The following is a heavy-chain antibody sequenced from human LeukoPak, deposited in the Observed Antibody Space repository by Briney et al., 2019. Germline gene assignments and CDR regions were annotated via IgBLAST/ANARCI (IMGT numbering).Heavy chain of an antibody. CDR1: GYTFTSYG. CDR2: ISAYSGDT. CDR3: ARWEWELPLPDDFDY. J-gene: IGHJ4*02. D-gene: IGHD1-26*01. V-gene: IGHV1-18*01. Sequence: GASVKVSCKASGYTFTSYGISWVRQAPGQGLEWMGWISAYSGDTNYAQKFQGRATMTTDTSTSTAYMELRSLRSDDTAVYYCARWEWELPLPDDFDYWGQGTLVTVSS.